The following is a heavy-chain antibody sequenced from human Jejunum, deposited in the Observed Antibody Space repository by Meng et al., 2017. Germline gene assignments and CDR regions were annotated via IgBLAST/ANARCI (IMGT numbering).Heavy chain of an antibody. CDR1: GFTFNNFA. J-gene: IGHJ5*02. Sequence: EVNLLESGGDLVAPGGSLRLSCVAPGFTFNNFAMTWVRQAPGKGLEWVSTINPSGARTYFADSVKGRFSISRDNSKNTLYLDMNSLRAEDSALYYCARPPPWDAPNYDPESWGRGTLVTVSS. V-gene: IGHV3-23*01. D-gene: IGHD3-3*01. CDR3: ARPPPWDAPNYDPES. CDR2: INPSGART.